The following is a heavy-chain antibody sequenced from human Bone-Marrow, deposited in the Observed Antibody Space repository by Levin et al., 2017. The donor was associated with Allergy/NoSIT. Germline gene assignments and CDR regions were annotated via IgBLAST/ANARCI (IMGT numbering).Heavy chain of an antibody. V-gene: IGHV3-23*01. J-gene: IGHJ4*02. CDR3: AKSGTSYCRGTPCNLES. D-gene: IGHD1-26*01. CDR1: GFTFAKYA. CDR2: IIDIDTNT. Sequence: GESLKISCTTSGFTFAKYAMIWVRQAPGKGLEWVSIIDIDTNTYVSDSVKGRFTTSRDNSRDTLYLQMNSLRAEDTAVYYCAKSGTSYCRGTPCNLESWGQGTPVTVSP.